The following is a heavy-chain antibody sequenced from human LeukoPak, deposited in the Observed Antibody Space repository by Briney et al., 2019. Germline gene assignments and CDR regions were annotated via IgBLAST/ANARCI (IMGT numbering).Heavy chain of an antibody. V-gene: IGHV4-39*07. Sequence: SETLSLTCTVSGGSISSSSYYWGWIRQPPGKGLEWIGSIYYSGSTYYNPSLKSRVTISVDTSKNQFSLKLSSVTAADTAVYYCARVGGITMIVVVIGDAFGIWGQGTMVTVSS. J-gene: IGHJ3*02. CDR1: GGSISSSSYY. CDR2: IYYSGST. CDR3: ARVGGITMIVVVIGDAFGI. D-gene: IGHD3-22*01.